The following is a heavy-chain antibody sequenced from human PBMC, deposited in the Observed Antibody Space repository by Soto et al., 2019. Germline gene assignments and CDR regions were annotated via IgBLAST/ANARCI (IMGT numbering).Heavy chain of an antibody. CDR2: ISYDGSNK. V-gene: IGHV3-30*18. Sequence: QVQLVESGGGVVQPGRSLRLSCAASGFTFSSYGMHWVRQAPGKGLEWVAVISYDGSNKYYADSVKGRFTISRDNSKNTLYLQMNSLRAEDTAVYYCAKGRIVVVVAATPHSYGYLHGMDVW. CDR1: GFTFSSYG. CDR3: AKGRIVVVVAATPHSYGYLHGMDV. J-gene: IGHJ6*01. D-gene: IGHD2-15*01.